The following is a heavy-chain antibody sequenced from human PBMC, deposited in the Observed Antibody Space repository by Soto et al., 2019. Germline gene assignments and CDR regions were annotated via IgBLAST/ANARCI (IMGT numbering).Heavy chain of an antibody. D-gene: IGHD3-9*01. CDR3: ARYDILTGRHDKFDF. J-gene: IGHJ4*02. V-gene: IGHV4-59*01. Sequence: SETLSLTCTVSGGSMSSYYWSWIRQPPGKGLEFIGYIHYSGRTNYNPSLKSRVTISIDTSNSQFSLKVTSVTTAYTAVYYCARYDILTGRHDKFDFWGQGTLVTVSS. CDR2: IHYSGRT. CDR1: GGSMSSYY.